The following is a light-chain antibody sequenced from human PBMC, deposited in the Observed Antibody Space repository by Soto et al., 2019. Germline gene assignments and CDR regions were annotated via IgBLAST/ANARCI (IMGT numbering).Light chain of an antibody. CDR1: SSDVGGYNY. Sequence: QSALTQPRSVSGSPGQSVTISCTGTSSDVGGYNYVSWYQQHPGKAPKLMIYDVNIRPSGVSNRFSGSKSGNTASLTISGLQAEDEADYYCTSWTTSTTMIFGGGTKVTVL. CDR2: DVN. CDR3: TSWTTSTTMI. J-gene: IGLJ2*01. V-gene: IGLV2-14*01.